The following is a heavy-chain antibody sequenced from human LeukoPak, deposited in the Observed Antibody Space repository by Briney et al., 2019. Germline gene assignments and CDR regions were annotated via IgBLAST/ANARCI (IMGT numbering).Heavy chain of an antibody. CDR1: GLTFTDAW. V-gene: IGHV3-15*01. D-gene: IGHD3-10*01. Sequence: GGSLRLSCAVSGLTFTDAWMSWVRQAPGKGLEWVGRIKSKGSGGTIDYGAPVKGRFTISRDDSKDTVYLQMNSLETEDTAVYYCTWLGTVRSLGDCWGQGALVTVSS. J-gene: IGHJ4*02. CDR2: IKSKGSGGTI. CDR3: TWLGTVRSLGDC.